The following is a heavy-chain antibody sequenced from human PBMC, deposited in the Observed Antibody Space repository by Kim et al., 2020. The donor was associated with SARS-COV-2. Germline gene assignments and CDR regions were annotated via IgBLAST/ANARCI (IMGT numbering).Heavy chain of an antibody. V-gene: IGHV3-23*01. CDR3: AKKHGSLGSYDRNFDY. CDR2: ISYSGGNT. Sequence: GGSLRLSCAASGFTFSNYAMSWVRQAPGKGLEWVSAISYSGGNTYYADSVKGRFTITRDNSKNTLYLQMNSLRAEDTALYFCAKKHGSLGSYDRNFDYWGQGTLVTVSS. D-gene: IGHD3-10*01. CDR1: GFTFSNYA. J-gene: IGHJ4*02.